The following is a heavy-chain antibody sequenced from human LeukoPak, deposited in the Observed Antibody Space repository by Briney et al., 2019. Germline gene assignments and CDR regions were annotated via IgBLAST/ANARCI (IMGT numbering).Heavy chain of an antibody. CDR3: ASHYDSSGEDAFDI. Sequence: GASVKVSCKASGGTFSSYAISWVRQAPGQGLEWMGRIIPILGIANYAQKFQGRVTITADKSTSTAYMELSSLRSEDTAVYYCASHYDSSGEDAFDIWGQGTMVTVSS. J-gene: IGHJ3*02. D-gene: IGHD3-22*01. V-gene: IGHV1-69*04. CDR2: IIPILGIA. CDR1: GGTFSSYA.